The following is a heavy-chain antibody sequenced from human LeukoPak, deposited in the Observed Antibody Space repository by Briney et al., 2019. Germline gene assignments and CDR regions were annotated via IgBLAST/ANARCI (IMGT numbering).Heavy chain of an antibody. CDR2: ISAYNGNT. CDR1: GYTFTSYG. D-gene: IGHD6-13*01. CDR3: ARDLGAVGTLSFLDY. Sequence: RASVKVSCKASGYTFTSYGFTWGRQAPGQGLEWMGWISAYNGNTDYAQNLRGRVTLTTDTSTSTAYMELRSLRSDDTAVYYCARDLGAVGTLSFLDYWGQGTLVTVSS. V-gene: IGHV1-18*04. J-gene: IGHJ4*02.